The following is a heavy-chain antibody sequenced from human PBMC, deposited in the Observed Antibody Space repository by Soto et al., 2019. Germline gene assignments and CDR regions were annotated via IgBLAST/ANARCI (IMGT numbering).Heavy chain of an antibody. CDR1: GYTFTSYY. CDR2: INPSGGRT. D-gene: IGHD2-2*02. Sequence: ASAKVFSKASGYTFTSYYMHCVRQAPGQGLEWMGIINPSGGRTSNAQKLQGRVTMTRDTSTSTACMGLRSLRAKETALTYCARESCSSTSCYTSRVVPVDYYYYGMNVWGEGTTVTISS. V-gene: IGHV1-46*04. CDR3: ARESCSSTSCYTSRVVPVDYYYYGMNV. J-gene: IGHJ6*04.